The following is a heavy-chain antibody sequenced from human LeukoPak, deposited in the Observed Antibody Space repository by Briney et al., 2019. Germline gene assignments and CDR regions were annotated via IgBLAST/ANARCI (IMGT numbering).Heavy chain of an antibody. CDR3: AGMWFGELSGI. V-gene: IGHV1-18*01. D-gene: IGHD3-10*01. CDR2: ISAYNGNT. CDR1: GYTFTSYG. J-gene: IGHJ3*02. Sequence: ASVKVSCKASGYTFTSYGISWARQAPGQGLEWMGWISAYNGNTNYAQKLQGRVTMTTDTSTSTAYMELRSLRSDDTAVYYCAGMWFGELSGIWGQGTMVTVSS.